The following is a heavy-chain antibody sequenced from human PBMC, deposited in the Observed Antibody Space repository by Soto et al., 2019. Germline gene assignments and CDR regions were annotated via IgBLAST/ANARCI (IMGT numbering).Heavy chain of an antibody. CDR3: ARAKSSSWYRYYYGMDV. D-gene: IGHD6-13*01. J-gene: IGHJ6*02. CDR2: IIPIFGTA. Sequence: GASVKVSCKASGGTFSSYAISWVRQAPGQGLEWMGGIIPIFGTANYAQKFQGRVTITADESTSTAYMELSSLRSEDTAVYYCARAKSSSWYRYYYGMDVWSQGTTVTVSS. V-gene: IGHV1-69*13. CDR1: GGTFSSYA.